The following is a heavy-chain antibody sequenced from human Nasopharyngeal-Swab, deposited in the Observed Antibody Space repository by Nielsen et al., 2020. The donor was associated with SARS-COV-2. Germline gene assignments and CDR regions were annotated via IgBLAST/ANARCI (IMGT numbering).Heavy chain of an antibody. D-gene: IGHD3-10*01. V-gene: IGHV4-34*01. Sequence: WIRQPPGKGLEWSGEINHSGNTNYNPSLKRRVTISVDTSKNQFSLKLSSVTAADTAVYYCARGRRVVRGVIITNYYYYYYMDVWGKGTTVTVSS. CDR3: ARGRRVVRGVIITNYYYYYYMDV. CDR2: INHSGNT. J-gene: IGHJ6*03.